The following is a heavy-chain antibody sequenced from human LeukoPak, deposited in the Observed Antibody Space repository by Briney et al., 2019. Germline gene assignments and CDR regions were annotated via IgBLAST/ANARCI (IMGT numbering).Heavy chain of an antibody. CDR1: GYIFTGYY. CDR2: INPNSGGT. D-gene: IGHD3-22*01. V-gene: IGHV1-2*02. CDR3: ARDRPPYDSSGYPSDY. J-gene: IGHJ4*02. Sequence: ASVKVSCKASGYIFTGYYMHWVRQAPGQGLEWMGWINPNSGGTNYAQKFQGRVTMTRDTSISTAYMELSRLRSDDTAVYYCARDRPPYDSSGYPSDYWGQGTLVTVSS.